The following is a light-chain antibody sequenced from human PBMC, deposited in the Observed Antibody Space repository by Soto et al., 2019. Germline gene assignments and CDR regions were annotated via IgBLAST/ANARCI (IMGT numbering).Light chain of an antibody. Sequence: QSVLTQPASASGSAGQSITISCTGTSSDVGSYNLVSWYQQHPGKAPKLMIYEGTKRPSGVSNRFSGSKSGNTASLTISGLQAEDEADYYCCSYAGSSTFVYVFGTGTKVTVL. J-gene: IGLJ1*01. V-gene: IGLV2-23*03. CDR3: CSYAGSSTFVYV. CDR2: EGT. CDR1: SSDVGSYNL.